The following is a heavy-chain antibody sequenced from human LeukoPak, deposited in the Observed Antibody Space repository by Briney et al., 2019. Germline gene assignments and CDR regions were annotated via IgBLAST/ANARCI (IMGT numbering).Heavy chain of an antibody. CDR1: GFTFSSYW. J-gene: IGHJ4*02. CDR3: ASQKGAPTVTTFFRNSNHYFDY. V-gene: IGHV3-7*01. Sequence: PGGSLRLSCAASGFTFSSYWMSWVRQAPGKGLEWVANIKQDGSETYYVDSVKGRFTISRDNAKNSLYLQMNSLRAEDTAVYYCASQKGAPTVTTFFRNSNHYFDYWGQGTPVTVSS. D-gene: IGHD4-17*01. CDR2: IKQDGSET.